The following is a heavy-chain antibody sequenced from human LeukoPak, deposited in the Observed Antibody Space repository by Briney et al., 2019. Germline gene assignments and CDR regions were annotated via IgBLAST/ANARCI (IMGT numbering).Heavy chain of an antibody. Sequence: SQTLSLTCVISGDSLSSNSAAWNWIRQSPSRGLEWLGRTYYRSKWHNDYTLSVKSRITINPDTSKNQFSLQLNSVTPEDMAVYYCARSAGHFDYWGQGTLVTASS. CDR1: GDSLSSNSAA. CDR3: ARSAGHFDY. V-gene: IGHV6-1*01. CDR2: TYYRSKWHN. J-gene: IGHJ4*02.